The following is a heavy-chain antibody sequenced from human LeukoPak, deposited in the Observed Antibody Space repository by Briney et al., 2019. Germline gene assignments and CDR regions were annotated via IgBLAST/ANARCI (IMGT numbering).Heavy chain of an antibody. J-gene: IGHJ6*04. CDR3: ARDLRVRAYCSGGSCYSGYYYGMDV. V-gene: IGHV4-61*01. CDR2: IYYSGST. CDR1: GGSVSSGSYY. D-gene: IGHD2-15*01. Sequence: PSETLSLTCTVSGGSVSSGSYYWSWIRQPPGKGLEWIGYIYYSGSTNYNPSLKSRVTISVDTSKNQFSLKLSFVTAADTAVYYCARDLRVRAYCSGGSCYSGYYYGMDVWGKGTTVTVSS.